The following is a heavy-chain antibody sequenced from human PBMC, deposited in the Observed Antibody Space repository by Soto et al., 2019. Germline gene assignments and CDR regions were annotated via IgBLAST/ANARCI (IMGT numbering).Heavy chain of an antibody. D-gene: IGHD2-2*03. CDR2: INHSGST. J-gene: IGHJ6*03. CDR3: ARGSGYCSSTSCSSYYYYYYMDV. V-gene: IGHV4-34*01. Sequence: PSETLCLTCAVYGGSFSGYYWSWIRQPPGKGLEWIGEINHSGSTNYNPSLKSRVTISVDTSKNQFSLKPSSVTAADTAVYYCARGSGYCSSTSCSSYYYYYYMDVWGKGTTVTVSS. CDR1: GGSFSGYY.